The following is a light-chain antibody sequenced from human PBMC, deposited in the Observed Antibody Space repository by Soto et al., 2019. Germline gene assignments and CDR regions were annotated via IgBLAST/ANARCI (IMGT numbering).Light chain of an antibody. CDR3: QQSYSTTRT. J-gene: IGKJ3*01. V-gene: IGKV1-39*01. Sequence: QMTQSPSSLSASVGDRVTITCRASQSISSYLNWYQQKPGKAPKLLIYAASSLHSGDPSRFSGSGSGTDFTLAISSLHPEDCATYYCQQSYSTTRTFGTGTKVY. CDR2: AAS. CDR1: QSISSY.